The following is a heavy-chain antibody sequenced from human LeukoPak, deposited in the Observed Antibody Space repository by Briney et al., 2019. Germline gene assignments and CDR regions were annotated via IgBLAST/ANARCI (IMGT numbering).Heavy chain of an antibody. CDR1: GFAFSNYA. CDR2: ISAGGGGT. CDR3: AKEDSSSSRYYFEY. J-gene: IGHJ4*02. V-gene: IGHV3-23*01. Sequence: GGSLRLSCPASGFAFSNYAMSWVRQAAGMGLDWVSSISAGGGGTYYADSVKGRFTISRDNAKNTLYLQMNSLRAEGTAIYYCAKEDSSSSRYYFEYWGQGALVTVSS. D-gene: IGHD6-6*01.